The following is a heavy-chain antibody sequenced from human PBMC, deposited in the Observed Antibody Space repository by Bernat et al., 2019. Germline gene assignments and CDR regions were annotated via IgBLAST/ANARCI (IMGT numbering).Heavy chain of an antibody. V-gene: IGHV1-3*04. J-gene: IGHJ6*02. CDR3: AREAYYDRSSFGMDV. CDR2: VNNHNGQT. Sequence: QVQLVQSGAEVKKPGASVKVSCKASGYSFSSHAIYWVRQASGQRLEWMGWVNNHNGQTTYSQKFQGIVTITRDTSANTVYMELSSLRSEDTAVYYCAREAYYDRSSFGMDVWGQGATVTVSS. D-gene: IGHD3-22*01. CDR1: GYSFSSHA.